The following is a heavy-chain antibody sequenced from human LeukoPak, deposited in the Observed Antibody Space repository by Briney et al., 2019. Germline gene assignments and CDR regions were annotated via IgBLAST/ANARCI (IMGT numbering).Heavy chain of an antibody. CDR1: GFTFSSYE. D-gene: IGHD2-2*01. V-gene: IGHV3-48*03. CDR3: AREVRYCSSTSCYPYYYYYYMDV. Sequence: HPGGSLRLSCAASGFTFSSYEMNWVRQAPGKGLEWVSYISSSGSTIYYADSVKGRFTISRDNAKNSLYLQMNSLRAEDTAVYYCAREVRYCSSTSCYPYYYYYYMDVWGKGTTVTVSS. CDR2: ISSSGSTI. J-gene: IGHJ6*03.